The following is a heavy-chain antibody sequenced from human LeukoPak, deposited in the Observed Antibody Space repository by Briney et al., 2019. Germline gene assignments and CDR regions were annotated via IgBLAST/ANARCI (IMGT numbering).Heavy chain of an antibody. CDR2: ISSSGSTI. CDR1: GFTFSDYY. CDR3: ASLDSSGYKALDP. V-gene: IGHV3-11*01. J-gene: IGHJ5*02. D-gene: IGHD3-22*01. Sequence: PGGSLRLSCAASGFTFSDYYMSWIRQAPGKGLEWVSYISSSGSTIYYADSVKGRFTISRDNAKNSLYLQMNSLRAEDTAVYYCASLDSSGYKALDPWGQGTLVTVSS.